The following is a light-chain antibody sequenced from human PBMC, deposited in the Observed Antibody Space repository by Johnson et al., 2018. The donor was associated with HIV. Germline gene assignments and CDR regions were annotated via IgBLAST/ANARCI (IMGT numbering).Light chain of an antibody. J-gene: IGLJ1*01. V-gene: IGLV1-51*01. CDR3: GTWDSSLSAYV. CDR2: DNN. Sequence: QSLLTQPPSVSAAPGQKVTISCSGSSSNIGNNYVSWYQQLPGTAPKLLIYDNNKRPSGIPDRFSGSKSGTSATLGITGLQTGDEAYYYCGTWDSSLSAYVFGTGTKVTVL. CDR1: SSNIGNNY.